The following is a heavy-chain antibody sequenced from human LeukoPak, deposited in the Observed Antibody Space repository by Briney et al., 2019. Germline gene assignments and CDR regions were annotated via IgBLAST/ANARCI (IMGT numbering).Heavy chain of an antibody. CDR2: IKQDGGEK. J-gene: IGHJ4*02. CDR3: ARDGRPLDY. CDR1: GITFSSYW. Sequence: GGSLRLSCADSGITFSSYWMSWVRQAPGKGLEWVANIKQDGGEKYYVDSVKGRFTISRDNAKNSLYLQMNNLRVGDTAVYYCARDGRPLDYWGQGTLVTVSS. V-gene: IGHV3-7*03.